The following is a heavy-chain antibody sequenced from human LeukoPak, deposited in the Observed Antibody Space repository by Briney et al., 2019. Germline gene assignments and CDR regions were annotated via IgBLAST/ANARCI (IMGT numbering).Heavy chain of an antibody. CDR2: IYYSGST. CDR3: AREIAAAGTGDFDY. D-gene: IGHD6-13*01. V-gene: IGHV4-39*02. CDR1: GGSISSSSYY. J-gene: IGHJ4*02. Sequence: PSETLSLTCTVSGGSISSSSYYWGWNRQPPGKGLEWIGSIYYSGSTSYNPPLKSRVTISVDTSKNQFSLKLSSVTAADTAVYYCAREIAAAGTGDFDYWGQGNLVTVSS.